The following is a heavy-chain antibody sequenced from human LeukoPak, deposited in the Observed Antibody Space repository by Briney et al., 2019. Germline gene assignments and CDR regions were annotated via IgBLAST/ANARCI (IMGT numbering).Heavy chain of an antibody. J-gene: IGHJ3*01. Sequence: GGSLRLSCAGSGFTFTKFAMTWVRQAPGKGLEWVSSMGPTGDTYYLDSVKGRFSLSRDTSKSTMSLQMTTLRADDTAVYFCAKATPYGTTWAGGFDLWGQGTMVTVSS. CDR2: MGPTGDT. D-gene: IGHD2-15*01. CDR3: AKATPYGTTWAGGFDL. CDR1: GFTFTKFA. V-gene: IGHV3-23*01.